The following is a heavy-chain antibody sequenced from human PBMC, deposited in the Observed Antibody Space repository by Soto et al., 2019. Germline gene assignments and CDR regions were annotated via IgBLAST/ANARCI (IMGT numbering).Heavy chain of an antibody. J-gene: IGHJ6*02. Sequence: PGGSLRLSCAASGSTFSSYAMHWVRQAPGKGLEWVSYIRSSSSYTNYADSVKGRFTISRDNAKKSLYLQMNSLRAEDTAVYYCARLTLSYYYGMDVWGQGTTVTVSS. V-gene: IGHV3-21*05. CDR2: IRSSSSYT. D-gene: IGHD2-21*02. CDR3: ARLTLSYYYGMDV. CDR1: GSTFSSYA.